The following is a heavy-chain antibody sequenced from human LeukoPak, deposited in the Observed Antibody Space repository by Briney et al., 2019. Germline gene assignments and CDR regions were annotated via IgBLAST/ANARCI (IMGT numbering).Heavy chain of an antibody. Sequence: PSETLSLTCTVSGGSISSGSYYWSWIRQPAGKGLEWIGRIYTSGTTNYNPSLKSRVNISVDTSKKQVSLTLSSVTAADTAVYYCARHFYYYASGRGGWLFDYWGQGIVVTVSS. V-gene: IGHV4-61*02. CDR2: IYTSGTT. CDR3: ARHFYYYASGRGGWLFDY. CDR1: GGSISSGSYY. D-gene: IGHD3-10*01. J-gene: IGHJ4*02.